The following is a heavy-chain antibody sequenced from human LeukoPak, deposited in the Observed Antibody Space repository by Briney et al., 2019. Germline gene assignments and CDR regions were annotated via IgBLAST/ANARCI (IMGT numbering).Heavy chain of an antibody. CDR2: INANGGGT. Sequence: ASVKVSCKASGYTFTGYYLHWVRLAPGQGLEWMGWINANGGGTDYPQKFQGRVTMTRDTSINTAYMELSRLRSDDTAVYYCARVGSPGIATWVYWGQGTLVTVSS. V-gene: IGHV1-2*02. CDR1: GYTFTGYY. D-gene: IGHD6-13*01. J-gene: IGHJ4*02. CDR3: ARVGSPGIATWVY.